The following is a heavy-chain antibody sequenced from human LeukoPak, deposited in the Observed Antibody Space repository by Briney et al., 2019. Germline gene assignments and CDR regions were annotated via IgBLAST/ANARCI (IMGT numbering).Heavy chain of an antibody. V-gene: IGHV3-23*01. Sequence: PGGSLRLSCAASGFSFSGYAMSWGRQAPGKGLEWVSGITGTGSSTYYAESVKGRFTISRDNSKNMLHLQMNSLRAEDTAVYYCAKHRSTGTYEALQHWGQGTLVTVSS. CDR3: AKHRSTGTYEALQH. J-gene: IGHJ1*01. D-gene: IGHD1-26*01. CDR2: ITGTGSST. CDR1: GFSFSGYA.